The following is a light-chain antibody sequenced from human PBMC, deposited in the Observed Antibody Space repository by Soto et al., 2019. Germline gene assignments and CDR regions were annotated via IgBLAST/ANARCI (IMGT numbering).Light chain of an antibody. CDR2: GAS. V-gene: IGKV3-20*01. CDR3: QQYGSSPYT. CDR1: QTFTTSS. Sequence: EIVLTQSPGTLSLSPGERATLSCRASQTFTTSSLAWYQQKPGQAPRLLISGASNRATGIPDRFSGSGSGTDFTLTISRLEPEDFAVYYCQQYGSSPYTFGQGTKLEIK. J-gene: IGKJ2*01.